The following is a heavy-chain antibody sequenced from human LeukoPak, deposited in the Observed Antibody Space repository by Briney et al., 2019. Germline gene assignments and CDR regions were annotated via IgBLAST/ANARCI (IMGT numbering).Heavy chain of an antibody. V-gene: IGHV1-2*06. D-gene: IGHD4-23*01. J-gene: IGHJ4*02. CDR2: INPNSGDT. CDR1: GYTFTAYY. CDR3: ACWGGGNQGH. Sequence: ASXXVPCKASGYTFTAYYMHWVRQAPGQGLEWMGRINPNSGDTIYAQNFQGRVTVTRDTSISTAYLELSRLTSDDTAVYYCACWGGGNQGHWGQGTLVTVSS.